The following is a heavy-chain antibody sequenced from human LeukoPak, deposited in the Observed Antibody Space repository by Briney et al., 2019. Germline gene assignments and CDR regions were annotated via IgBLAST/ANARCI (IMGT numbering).Heavy chain of an antibody. V-gene: IGHV4-59*01. J-gene: IGHJ4*02. CDR2: IFYSGST. D-gene: IGHD3-3*01. Sequence: SETLSLTCAVSGGSISTYCWSWIRQPPGKGLEWLGYIFYSGSTNYNPSLKSRVTISVDTSKNQFSLKLSSVTAADTAVYYCVRSDDFWSGYYGYWGQGTLVTVSS. CDR3: VRSDDFWSGYYGY. CDR1: GGSISTYC.